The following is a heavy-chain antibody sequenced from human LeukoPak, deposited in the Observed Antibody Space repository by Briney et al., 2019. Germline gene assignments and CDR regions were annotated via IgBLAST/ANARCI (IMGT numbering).Heavy chain of an antibody. Sequence: GGSLRLSYAASGFTFSDYYMSWIRQAPGKGLGWVSYISSSSSYTNYADSVKGRFTISRDNAKNSLYLQMNSLRAEDTAVYYCARASPSQTYGSGSYYPYYYYYGMDVWGQGTTVTVSS. CDR2: ISSSSSYT. D-gene: IGHD3-10*01. CDR3: ARASPSQTYGSGSYYPYYYYYGMDV. V-gene: IGHV3-11*05. J-gene: IGHJ6*02. CDR1: GFTFSDYY.